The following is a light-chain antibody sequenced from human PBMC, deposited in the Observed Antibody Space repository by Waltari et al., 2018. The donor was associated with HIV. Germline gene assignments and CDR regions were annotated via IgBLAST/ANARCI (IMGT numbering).Light chain of an antibody. CDR3: QQYGSSLSPLT. V-gene: IGKV3-20*01. J-gene: IGKJ2*01. CDR2: GAS. Sequence: EIVLTQSPGTLSLSPGERATLSCRASQSVSSSYLAWYQQKPGQAPRLLIYGASSRATGIPDRFSGSGSGTDFTLTISRLEPEDFAVYYCQQYGSSLSPLTFGQGTKLEIK. CDR1: QSVSSSY.